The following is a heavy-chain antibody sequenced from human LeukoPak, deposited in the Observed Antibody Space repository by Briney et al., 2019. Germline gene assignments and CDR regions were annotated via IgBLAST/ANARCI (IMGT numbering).Heavy chain of an antibody. D-gene: IGHD1-20*01. CDR3: ARVTGTRRSDYYYYMDV. Sequence: SETLSLTCTVSGGSISSYYWSWIRQPPGKGLEWIGYIYYSGSTNYNPSLKSRVTISVDTSKNQFSLKLSSVIAADTAVYYCARVTGTRRSDYYYYMDVWGKGTTVTVSS. CDR2: IYYSGST. V-gene: IGHV4-59*01. CDR1: GGSISSYY. J-gene: IGHJ6*03.